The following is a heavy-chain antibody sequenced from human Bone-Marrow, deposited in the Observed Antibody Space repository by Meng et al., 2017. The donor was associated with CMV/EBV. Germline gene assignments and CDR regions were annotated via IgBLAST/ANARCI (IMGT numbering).Heavy chain of an antibody. D-gene: IGHD2-2*01. CDR3: ARSWGIVVVPDAVYYYYGMDV. CDR2: ISYDGGDK. CDR1: AFTFRSYA. Sequence: GESLKISCAASAFTFRSYAFHWVRQAPGKGLEWVTVISYDGGDKYYADSVKGRFTISRDNSKNTLYLQMNSLRAEDTAVYFCARSWGIVVVPDAVYYYYGMDVWGQGTTVTVSS. J-gene: IGHJ6*02. V-gene: IGHV3-30*04.